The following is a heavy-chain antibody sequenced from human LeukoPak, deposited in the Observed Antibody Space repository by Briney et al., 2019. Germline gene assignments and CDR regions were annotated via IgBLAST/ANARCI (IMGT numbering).Heavy chain of an antibody. V-gene: IGHV1-18*01. D-gene: IGHD3-10*01. CDR2: ISAFNGNK. CDR3: AKDSGYYVSGKWLDI. CDR1: GYTFTSYG. Sequence: GASVKVSCKASGYTFTSYGISWVRQAPGQGLEWMGWISAFNGNKQYAQKVQDRLTLTTDTSTRTAYMELRSLRPDDTATYYCAKDSGYYVSGKWLDIWGQGTLITVSS. J-gene: IGHJ5*02.